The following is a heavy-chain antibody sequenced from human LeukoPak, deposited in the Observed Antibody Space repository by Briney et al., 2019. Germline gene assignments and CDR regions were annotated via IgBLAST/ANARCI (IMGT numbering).Heavy chain of an antibody. Sequence: SETLSLTCAVSGCSVTTYHWTWIRQPPGKGLEWIGHIHYSGGADYNPSLKSRVSMSLDTSKNHFSLRLPSVTAADTGVYFCARAEGAAPHIWGQGTMVSVSS. V-gene: IGHV4-59*02. CDR1: GCSVTTYH. CDR2: IHYSGGA. J-gene: IGHJ3*02. CDR3: ARAEGAAPHI. D-gene: IGHD3-16*01.